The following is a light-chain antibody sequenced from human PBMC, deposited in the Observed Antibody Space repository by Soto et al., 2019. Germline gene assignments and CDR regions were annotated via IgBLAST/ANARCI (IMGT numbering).Light chain of an antibody. CDR3: QKYNNAPFT. V-gene: IGKV1-27*01. CDR2: AAS. J-gene: IGKJ3*01. CDR1: QTISTY. Sequence: DIQMTQSPSSLYAFVGDRVTITCRASQTISTYLSWFQQKPGKVPKLLIYAASTLQSGVPSRFSGSGSGTDFTLTISSLQPEDVATYYCQKYNNAPFTFGPGTKVQIK.